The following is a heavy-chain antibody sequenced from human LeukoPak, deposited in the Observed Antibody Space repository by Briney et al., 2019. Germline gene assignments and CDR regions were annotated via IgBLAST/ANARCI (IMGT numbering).Heavy chain of an antibody. CDR2: INSDGSST. V-gene: IGHV3-74*01. J-gene: IGHJ4*02. CDR3: ASLDY. Sequence: PGGSLRLSCVASGFTFSSYWMHWVRQAPGKGLVWVSSINSDGSSTSYADSVKGRFTISRDNAKNTLYLQMNTLRAEDTAVYYCASLDYWGQGTPVTVSS. CDR1: GFTFSSYW.